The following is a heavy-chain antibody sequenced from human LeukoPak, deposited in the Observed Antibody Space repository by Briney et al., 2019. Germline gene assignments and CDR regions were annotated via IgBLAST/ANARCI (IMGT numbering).Heavy chain of an antibody. Sequence: GGSLRLSCAASGVTVSSNYMSWVRQAPGKGLEWVSVLYSDGSTYYADSVKGRFAISRDNSKNTLYLQMNSLRAEDTAVYFCARRPDYGGTPTFDYWGQGTLVTVSS. CDR1: GVTVSSNY. J-gene: IGHJ4*02. D-gene: IGHD4-23*01. CDR2: LYSDGST. CDR3: ARRPDYGGTPTFDY. V-gene: IGHV3-66*01.